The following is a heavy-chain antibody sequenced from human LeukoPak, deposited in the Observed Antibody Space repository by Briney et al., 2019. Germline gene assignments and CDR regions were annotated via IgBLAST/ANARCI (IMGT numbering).Heavy chain of an antibody. CDR2: IQSGGST. Sequence: GGSLRLSCAASGFTVSSDYMNWVRQAPGKGLEWVSVIQSGGSTYYADSVKGRFTISRDISKNTLYLQMDSLRAEDTAVYYWAREPWGAMGAAWGMDVWGQGTTVTVSS. D-gene: IGHD1-26*01. CDR1: GFTVSSDY. CDR3: AREPWGAMGAAWGMDV. J-gene: IGHJ6*02. V-gene: IGHV3-53*01.